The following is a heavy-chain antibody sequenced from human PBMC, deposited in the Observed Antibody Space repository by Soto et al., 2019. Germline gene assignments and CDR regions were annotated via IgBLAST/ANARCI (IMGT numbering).Heavy chain of an antibody. CDR1: GLTFDDYA. CDR2: ISWNSGSI. Sequence: EVQLVESGGGLVQSGRSLRLSCAASGLTFDDYAMHWVRQAPGKGLEWVSSISWNSGSIAYADSVNSRFTISRDNAKNSLFLQMSSLIPEDTALYHCAKAVDYDSSGYYYFDYWGQGTLVTVSS. CDR3: AKAVDYDSSGYYYFDY. V-gene: IGHV3-9*01. J-gene: IGHJ4*02. D-gene: IGHD3-22*01.